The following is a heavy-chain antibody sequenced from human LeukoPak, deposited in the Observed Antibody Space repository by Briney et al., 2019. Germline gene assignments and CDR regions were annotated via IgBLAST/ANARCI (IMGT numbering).Heavy chain of an antibody. CDR3: ASYGDYEYYFDY. Sequence: SETLSLTCTVSGGSISSGGYYWGWIRQPPGKGLEWIGSIYYSGSTYYNPSLKSRVTISVDTSKNQFSLKLSSVTAADTAVYYCASYGDYEYYFDYWGQGTLVTVSS. J-gene: IGHJ4*02. D-gene: IGHD4-17*01. CDR2: IYYSGST. CDR1: GGSISSGGYY. V-gene: IGHV4-39*01.